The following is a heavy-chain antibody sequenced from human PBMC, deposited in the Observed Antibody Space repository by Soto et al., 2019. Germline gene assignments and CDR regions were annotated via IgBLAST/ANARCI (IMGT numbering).Heavy chain of an antibody. CDR3: ARDSLLQYYYDSRGFDY. D-gene: IGHD3-22*01. CDR2: IWYDGSNK. V-gene: IGHV3-33*01. J-gene: IGHJ4*02. CDR1: GFTFSSYG. Sequence: GGSLRLSCAAFGFTFSSYGIHWGRQAPGKGLEWVAVIWYDGSNKYYADSVKGRFTISRDNSKSTLYLQMNSLRAEDTAVYYCARDSLLQYYYDSRGFDYWGQGTLVTVSS.